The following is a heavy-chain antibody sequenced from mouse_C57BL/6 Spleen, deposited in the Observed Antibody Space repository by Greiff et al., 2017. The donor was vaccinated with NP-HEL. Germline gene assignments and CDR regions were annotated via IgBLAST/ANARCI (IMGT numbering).Heavy chain of an antibody. CDR3: AREGSSGYVDYAMDY. J-gene: IGHJ4*01. Sequence: EVMLVESGGGLVKPGGSLKLSCAASGFTFSSYAMSWVRQTPEQRLEWVATISDGGSYTYYPDNVKGRFTISRDNAKNNLYLQMSHLKSEDTAMYYCAREGSSGYVDYAMDYWGQGTSVTVSS. D-gene: IGHD3-2*02. CDR1: GFTFSSYA. CDR2: ISDGGSYT. V-gene: IGHV5-4*01.